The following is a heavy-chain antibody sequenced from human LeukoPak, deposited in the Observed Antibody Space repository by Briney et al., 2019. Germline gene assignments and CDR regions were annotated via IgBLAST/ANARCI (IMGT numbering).Heavy chain of an antibody. CDR1: GFAFREYW. D-gene: IGHD1-26*01. J-gene: IGHJ4*02. V-gene: IGHV3-74*01. CDR2: INDGGTYT. CDR3: ARPLVGDALDY. Sequence: GGSLRLSCAASGFAFREYWMHWVRQTPGTGLMWVARINDGGTYTAYADSVKGRFTIFRDNSKNTLHLQMNSLRAEDTAVYYCARPLVGDALDYWGQGTLVTVSS.